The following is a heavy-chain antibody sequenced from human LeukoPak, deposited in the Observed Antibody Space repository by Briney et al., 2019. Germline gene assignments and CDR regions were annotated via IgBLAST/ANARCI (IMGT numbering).Heavy chain of an antibody. D-gene: IGHD5-18*01. J-gene: IGHJ4*02. CDR1: GGSISSYY. CDR2: IYTSGST. Sequence: SETLSLTCTVSGGSISSYYWSWIRQPAGKGLEWIGRIYTSGSTNYNPSLKSRVTMSVDTSKNQFSLKLSPVTAADTAVYYCARAVDTAMVNYFDYWGQGTLVTVSS. CDR3: ARAVDTAMVNYFDY. V-gene: IGHV4-4*07.